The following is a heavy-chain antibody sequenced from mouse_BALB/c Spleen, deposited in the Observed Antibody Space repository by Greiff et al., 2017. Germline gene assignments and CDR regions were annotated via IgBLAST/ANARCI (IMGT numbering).Heavy chain of an antibody. D-gene: IGHD2-4*01. Sequence: EVKLQQSGAELVKPGASVKLSCTSSGFNIKDTYMHWVKQRPEQGLEWIGRIDPANGNTKYDPKFQGKATITADTSSNTAYLQLSSLTSEDTAVYYCASGDYDTSWFAYWGQGTLVTVSA. CDR3: ASGDYDTSWFAY. CDR1: GFNIKDTY. CDR2: IDPANGNT. J-gene: IGHJ3*01. V-gene: IGHV14-3*02.